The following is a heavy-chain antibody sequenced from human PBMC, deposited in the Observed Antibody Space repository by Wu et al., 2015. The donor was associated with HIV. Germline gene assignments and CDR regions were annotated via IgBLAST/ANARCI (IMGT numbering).Heavy chain of an antibody. Sequence: QVHLVQFGGEVKKPGSSVKVTCKASGDGFTSYAVSWVRQAPGQGLEWMGGINPLFGTTKFAQKFQGSVTLSADESTSTVFLEMTSLTFEDTAVYYCARGYSSGWPSDSDYLDHWGQGTLVTVSS. CDR2: INPLFGTT. V-gene: IGHV1-69*12. CDR1: GDGFTSYA. D-gene: IGHD6-19*01. CDR3: ARGYSSGWPSDSDYLDH. J-gene: IGHJ4*02.